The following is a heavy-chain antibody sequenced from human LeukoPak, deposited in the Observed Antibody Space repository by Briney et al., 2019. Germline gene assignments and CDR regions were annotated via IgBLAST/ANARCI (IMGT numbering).Heavy chain of an antibody. D-gene: IGHD5-18*01. J-gene: IGHJ4*02. CDR1: GDSVSSNSAA. Sequence: SQTLSLTCAISGDSVSSNSAAWNWIRQSPSRGLEWLGRTYYRSKWYNDYAVSVKSRVTLKPDTSKNQFSLQLNSVTPEDTAVYCCARGYSYGYDFHYWGQGTLVTVSS. V-gene: IGHV6-1*01. CDR3: ARGYSYGYDFHY. CDR2: TYYRSKWYN.